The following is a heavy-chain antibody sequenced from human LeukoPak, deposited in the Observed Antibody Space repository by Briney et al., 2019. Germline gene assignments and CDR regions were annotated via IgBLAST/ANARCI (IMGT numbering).Heavy chain of an antibody. CDR3: ARDGGVEYYDSSNYYDY. J-gene: IGHJ4*02. V-gene: IGHV3-48*03. CDR1: GFTFSSYE. Sequence: PGGSLRLSCAASGFTFSSYEMHWVRQAPGKGLEWVSYISSSGSTIYYADSVKGRFTISRDNAKNSLYLQMNSLRAEDTAVYYCARDGGVEYYDSSNYYDYWGQGTLVTVSS. CDR2: ISSSGSTI. D-gene: IGHD3-22*01.